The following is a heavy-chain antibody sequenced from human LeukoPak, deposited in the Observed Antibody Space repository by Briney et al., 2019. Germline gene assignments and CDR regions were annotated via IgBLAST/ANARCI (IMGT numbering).Heavy chain of an antibody. CDR1: GGTFSSYA. Sequence: ASVKVSCKASGGTFSSYAISWVRQAPGQGLEWMGGIIPIFGTANYAQKFQGRVTITADESTSTAYMELSSLRSEDTAVYYCARGHPTYSAATLDWGQGTLVTVSS. CDR3: ARGHPTYSAATLD. V-gene: IGHV1-69*01. J-gene: IGHJ4*02. CDR2: IIPIFGTA. D-gene: IGHD1-26*01.